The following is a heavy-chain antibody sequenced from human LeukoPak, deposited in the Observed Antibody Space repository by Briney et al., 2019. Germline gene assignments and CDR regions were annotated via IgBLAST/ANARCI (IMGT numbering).Heavy chain of an antibody. D-gene: IGHD1-26*01. CDR3: ARRLVGAHTFDY. CDR1: GGSISSSSYY. J-gene: IGHJ4*02. Sequence: SETLSLTCTASGGSISSSSYYWGWIRQPPGKGLEWIGSIYYSGSTYYNPSLKSRVTISVDTSKNQFSLKLSSVTAADTAVYYCARRLVGAHTFDYWGQGTLVTVSS. CDR2: IYYSGST. V-gene: IGHV4-39*01.